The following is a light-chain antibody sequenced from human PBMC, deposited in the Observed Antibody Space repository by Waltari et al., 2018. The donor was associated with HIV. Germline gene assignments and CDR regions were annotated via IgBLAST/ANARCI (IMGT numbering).Light chain of an antibody. J-gene: IGKJ4*01. Sequence: DIQMTQSPSSLSASVGDRVTITCRASHSISSSLNWYQQNPGKAPKLLIYAASTLQSGVPSRFSGSGSGTDFTLTISSLQPEDFASYYCQQGFSTPLTFGGGTKVEIK. CDR3: QQGFSTPLT. CDR2: AAS. CDR1: HSISSS. V-gene: IGKV1-39*01.